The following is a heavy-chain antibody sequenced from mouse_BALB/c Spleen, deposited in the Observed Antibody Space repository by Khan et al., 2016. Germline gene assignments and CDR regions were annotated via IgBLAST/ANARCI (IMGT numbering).Heavy chain of an antibody. CDR3: MSYGNYWYFDV. D-gene: IGHD2-1*01. CDR1: GFTFSGFW. V-gene: IGHV11-2*02. Sequence: EVQLVETGGGLVQPGGSRGLSCEGSGFTFSGFWMSWVRQTPGKTLEWIGDINSDGSAINYAPSIKDRFTIFRDNDKSTLYLQMSNVRSEDTATXSCMSYGNYWYFDVWGAGTTVTVSS. J-gene: IGHJ1*01. CDR2: INSDGSAI.